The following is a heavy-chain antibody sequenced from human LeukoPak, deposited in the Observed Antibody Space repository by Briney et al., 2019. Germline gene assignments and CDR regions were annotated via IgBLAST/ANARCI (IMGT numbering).Heavy chain of an antibody. J-gene: IGHJ5*02. CDR2: IIPIFGTA. CDR3: TRGPSYHSKWVGGMWFDP. D-gene: IGHD3-10*01. CDR1: GGTFSSYA. Sequence: SVKVSCKASGGTFSSYAISWVRQAPGQGLEWMGGIIPIFGTANYAQKFQGRVTITADESTSTAYMELSSLRSEDTAVYYCTRGPSYHSKWVGGMWFDPWGQGTLVSVSS. V-gene: IGHV1-69*13.